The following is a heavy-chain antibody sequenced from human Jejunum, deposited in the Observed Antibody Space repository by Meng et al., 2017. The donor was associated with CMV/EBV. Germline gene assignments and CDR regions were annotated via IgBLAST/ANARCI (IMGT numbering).Heavy chain of an antibody. CDR2: IDSDESNT. CDR3: ARSTPSQTDYWG. D-gene: IGHD7-27*01. CDR1: FSRYC. Sequence: FSRYCMHWVRQATGKGLVWVARIDSDESNTSDESKTRYADSVKGRFTISRDNAKNTLYLQMNSLRADDTAVYYCARSTPSQTDYWGWGQGTLVTVSS. J-gene: IGHJ4*02. V-gene: IGHV3-74*01.